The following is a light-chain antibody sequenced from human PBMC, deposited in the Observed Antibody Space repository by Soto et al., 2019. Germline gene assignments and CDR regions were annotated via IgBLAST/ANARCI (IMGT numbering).Light chain of an antibody. V-gene: IGKV2-28*01. CDR2: FGS. J-gene: IGKJ5*01. CDR3: MQALQSLT. Sequence: EIVLTQSPAALSVSPGERVTLSCRASQNLHSFLNWYQQRPGQSPQLLIYFGSNRAPGVPDRFSGSGSGTDFTLKINRVEAEDVGTYYCMQALQSLTFGQGTRLEIK. CDR1: QNLHSF.